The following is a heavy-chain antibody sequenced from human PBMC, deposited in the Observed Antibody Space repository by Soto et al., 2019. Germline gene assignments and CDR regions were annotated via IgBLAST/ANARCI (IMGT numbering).Heavy chain of an antibody. V-gene: IGHV1-18*01. D-gene: IGHD2-8*01. CDR2: ISAYNGNT. J-gene: IGHJ4*02. CDR3: ARPPFPGCINAICYPLDF. CDR1: GYTFTSYG. Sequence: ASVKVSCKASGYTFTSYGISWVRQAPGQGLEWMGWISAYNGNTNYAQKLQGRLTMTTDTSTNTAYMELRSLRSDDTAVYYCARPPFPGCINAICYPLDFWGQGALVTVSS.